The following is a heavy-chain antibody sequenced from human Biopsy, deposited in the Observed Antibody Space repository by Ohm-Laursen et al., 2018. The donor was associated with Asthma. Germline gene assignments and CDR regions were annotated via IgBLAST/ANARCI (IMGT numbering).Heavy chain of an antibody. V-gene: IGHV3-23*01. Sequence: SLRLSCAASGFTFGDYWMSWVRQAPGKGLEWVSSITGSGGFTYYADSVKGRFTISRDKSENTLYLQMNSLRAEDTAVYYCARAYGGSFFSGSFDIWGQGTMVTVSS. J-gene: IGHJ3*02. CDR1: GFTFGDYW. CDR3: ARAYGGSFFSGSFDI. D-gene: IGHD4-23*01. CDR2: ITGSGGFT.